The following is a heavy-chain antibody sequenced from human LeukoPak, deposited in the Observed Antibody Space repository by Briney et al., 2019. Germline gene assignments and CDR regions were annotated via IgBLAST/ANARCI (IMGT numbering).Heavy chain of an antibody. D-gene: IGHD5-18*01. Sequence: PSGGSLRLSCAASGFTFDDYAMHWVRQAPGKGLEWVSGISWNSGSIGYADSVKGRFTISRDNAKNSLYLQINSPRAEDTAVYYCGKTTVGYSSGQKPAWPVDYWGQGTLVTVSS. CDR1: GFTFDDYA. CDR2: ISWNSGSI. CDR3: GKTTVGYSSGQKPAWPVDY. V-gene: IGHV3-9*01. J-gene: IGHJ4*02.